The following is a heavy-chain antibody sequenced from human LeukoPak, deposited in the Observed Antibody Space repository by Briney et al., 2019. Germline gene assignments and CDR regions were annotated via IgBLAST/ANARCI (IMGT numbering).Heavy chain of an antibody. Sequence: GGSLRLSCAASEFSVGSNYMTWVRQAPGKGLEWVSLIYSGGSTYYADSVKGRFTISRDNSKNTLYLQMNSLRAEDTAVYYCVRGKGNYGDPASFDYWGQGTLVTVSS. V-gene: IGHV3-66*01. J-gene: IGHJ4*02. CDR1: EFSVGSNY. D-gene: IGHD4-17*01. CDR3: VRGKGNYGDPASFDY. CDR2: IYSGGST.